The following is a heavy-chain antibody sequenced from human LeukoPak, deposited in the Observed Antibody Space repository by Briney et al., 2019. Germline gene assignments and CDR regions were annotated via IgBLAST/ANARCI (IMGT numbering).Heavy chain of an antibody. D-gene: IGHD6-13*01. J-gene: IGHJ6*02. Sequence: PSETLSLTCAVYGGSFSGYYWSWIRQPPGKGLEWIGEINHSGSTNYNPSLKSRVTISVDTSKNQFSLKLSSVTAADTAVYYCARSKQQPSFYYYYGRDVWGQGTTVTVSS. CDR1: GGSFSGYY. CDR2: INHSGST. CDR3: ARSKQQPSFYYYYGRDV. V-gene: IGHV4-34*01.